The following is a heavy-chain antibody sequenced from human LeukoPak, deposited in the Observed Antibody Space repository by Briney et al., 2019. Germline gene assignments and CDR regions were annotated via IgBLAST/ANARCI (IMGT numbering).Heavy chain of an antibody. CDR2: IRYDGSNK. J-gene: IGHJ6*03. D-gene: IGHD3-16*01. Sequence: PGGSLRLSCAASGFTFSSYGMHWVRQAPGKGLEWVTFIRYDGSNKYYADSVKGRFTISRDNSKNTLYLQMNSLRAEDTAVYYCARRSAYYYYMDVWGKGTTVTVSS. CDR3: ARRSAYYYYMDV. V-gene: IGHV3-30*02. CDR1: GFTFSSYG.